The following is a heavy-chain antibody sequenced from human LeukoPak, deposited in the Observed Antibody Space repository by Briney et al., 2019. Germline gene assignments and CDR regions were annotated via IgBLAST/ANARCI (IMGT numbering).Heavy chain of an antibody. J-gene: IGHJ3*02. CDR3: ARETDSGSYSNNAFDI. D-gene: IGHD1-26*01. CDR1: GYTFTSYG. CDR2: ISAYNGNT. V-gene: IGHV1-18*01. Sequence: GASVKVSCKASGYTFTSYGISWVRQAPGQGLEWMGWISAYNGNTNYAQRLQGRVTMTTDTSTSTAYMELRSLRSDDTAVYYCARETDSGSYSNNAFDIWGQGTMVTVSS.